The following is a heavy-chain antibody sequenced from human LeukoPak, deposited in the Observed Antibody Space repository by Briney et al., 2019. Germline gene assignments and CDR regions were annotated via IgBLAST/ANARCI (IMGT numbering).Heavy chain of an antibody. V-gene: IGHV1-69*02. CDR3: ARADGDLYYFDY. J-gene: IGHJ4*02. CDR2: IIPILGIA. CDR1: GGTFSSYT. D-gene: IGHD4-17*01. Sequence: ASVKVSCKASGGTFSSYTISWVRQAPGQGLEWIGRIIPILGIANYAQKFQGRVTITADKSTSTAYMELSSLRSEDTAVYYCARADGDLYYFDYWGQGTLVTVSS.